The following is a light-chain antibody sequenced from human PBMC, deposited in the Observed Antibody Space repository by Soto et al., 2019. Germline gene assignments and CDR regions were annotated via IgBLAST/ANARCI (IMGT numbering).Light chain of an antibody. CDR2: GAS. J-gene: IGKJ1*01. CDR1: QSVSSSY. Sequence: EIVLTKSPGTLSLSPGERATLSCRASQSVSSSYLAWYQQKPGQAPRLLIYGASSRATGIPDRFSGSGSGTDFNLTISRLEPEDFAVYYCQQYGRWWTFGQGTKVEIK. V-gene: IGKV3-20*01. CDR3: QQYGRWWT.